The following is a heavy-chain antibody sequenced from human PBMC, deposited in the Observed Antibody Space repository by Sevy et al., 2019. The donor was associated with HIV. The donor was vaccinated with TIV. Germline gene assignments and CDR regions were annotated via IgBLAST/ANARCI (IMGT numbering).Heavy chain of an antibody. CDR3: AKEPVLLSSYFDY. V-gene: IGHV3-30*18. D-gene: IGHD3-10*01. CDR2: ISYDGSNK. J-gene: IGHJ4*02. CDR1: GLTFSSYG. Sequence: GGSLRLSCAASGLTFSSYGMHWVRQAPGKGLEWVALISYDGSNKYYADSVKGRFTISRDNSKNTLYLQMNSLRAEDTAVYYRAKEPVLLSSYFDYWGQGTLVTVSS.